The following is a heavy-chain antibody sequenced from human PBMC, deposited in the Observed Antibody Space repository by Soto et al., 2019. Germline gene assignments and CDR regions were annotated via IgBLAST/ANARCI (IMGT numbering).Heavy chain of an antibody. CDR2: ISYDGSNK. D-gene: IGHD6-19*01. J-gene: IGHJ4*02. CDR1: GFTFSSYG. CDR3: AKGGIAVAGKKFDY. V-gene: IGHV3-30*18. Sequence: QVQLVESGGGVVQPGRSLRLSCAASGFTFSSYGMHWVRQAPGKGLEWVAVISYDGSNKYYVDSVKGRFTISRDNSKNTLYLQMNSLRAEDTAVYYCAKGGIAVAGKKFDYWGQGTLVTVSS.